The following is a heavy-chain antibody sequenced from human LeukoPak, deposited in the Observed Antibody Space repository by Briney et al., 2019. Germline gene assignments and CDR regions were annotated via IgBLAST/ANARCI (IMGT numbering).Heavy chain of an antibody. J-gene: IGHJ4*02. V-gene: IGHV3-7*03. CDR2: IKQDGAEK. Sequence: GGSLRLSCAASGLTFSSYWMSWVRQAPGKGLEWVANIKQDGAEKYYVDSVKGRFSISRDNAKNSLYLQMSSLRAEDTAVYYCARGAREWELSYYFDYWGQGTLVTVSS. CDR1: GLTFSSYW. D-gene: IGHD1-26*01. CDR3: ARGAREWELSYYFDY.